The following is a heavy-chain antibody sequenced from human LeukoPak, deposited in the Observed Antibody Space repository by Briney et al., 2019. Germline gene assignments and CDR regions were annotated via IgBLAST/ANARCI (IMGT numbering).Heavy chain of an antibody. J-gene: IGHJ4*02. Sequence: ASVKVSCKVSGYTLTELSMHWVRQAPGKGLEWMGGFDPEDGETVYAQKFQGRVTMTEDTSTDTAYMELSSLRSEDTAVYYCATDRRVAGIRYFDYWGQGTLVTVSS. CDR2: FDPEDGET. D-gene: IGHD6-19*01. CDR1: GYTLTELS. V-gene: IGHV1-24*01. CDR3: ATDRRVAGIRYFDY.